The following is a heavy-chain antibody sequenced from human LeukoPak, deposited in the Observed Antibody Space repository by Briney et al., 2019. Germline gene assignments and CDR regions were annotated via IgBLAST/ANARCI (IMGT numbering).Heavy chain of an antibody. CDR3: TAGGVYSLLDH. D-gene: IGHD6-13*01. Sequence: ASVKVSCKASGYTFTGYYMHWVRQAPGQGLEWMGWINPNSGSTNYAQKFQGRVTMTRDTSISTAYMDLRSLRSDDTAVYYCTAGGVYSLLDHWGQGTQVTVSS. CDR2: INPNSGST. CDR1: GYTFTGYY. J-gene: IGHJ4*02. V-gene: IGHV1-2*02.